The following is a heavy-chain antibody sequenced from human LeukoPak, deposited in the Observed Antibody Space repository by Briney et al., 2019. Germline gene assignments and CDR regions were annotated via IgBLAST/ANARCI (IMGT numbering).Heavy chain of an antibody. CDR1: GFTFSSYG. J-gene: IGHJ4*02. D-gene: IGHD3-10*01. Sequence: GGSLRLSCAASGFTFSSYGMHWVRQAPGKGLEWVAVISYDGSNKYYADSVKGRFTISRDNSKNTLYLQMNSLRAEDTAVYYCARVGEVVRGVGIDYWGQGTLVTVSS. V-gene: IGHV3-30*19. CDR2: ISYDGSNK. CDR3: ARVGEVVRGVGIDY.